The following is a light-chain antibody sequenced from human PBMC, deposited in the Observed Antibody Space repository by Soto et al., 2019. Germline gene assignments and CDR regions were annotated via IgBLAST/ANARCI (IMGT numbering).Light chain of an antibody. J-gene: IGKJ2*01. Sequence: DIVMTQSPDSLAVSLGERATINCKSSRSVSYTSGGKNYLAWYQQKPGQPPQLLISWASTRESGVPDRFSGSGSGTDFTLTISSLQAEDVAVYYCQQYYSNSYTFGQGTKLEIK. CDR2: WAS. CDR3: QQYYSNSYT. V-gene: IGKV4-1*01. CDR1: RSVSYTSGGKNY.